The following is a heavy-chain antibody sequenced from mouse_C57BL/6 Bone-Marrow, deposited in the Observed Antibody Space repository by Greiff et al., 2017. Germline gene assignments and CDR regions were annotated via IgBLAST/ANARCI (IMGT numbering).Heavy chain of an antibody. CDR1: GYTFTDYY. V-gene: IGHV1-19*01. Sequence: EVQLQESGPVLVKPGASVKMSCKASGYTFTDYYMNWVKQSHGKSLEWIGVINPYNGGTSYNQKFKGKATLTVDKSSSTAYMELNSLTSEDSAVYYGARRRFCYAMDYWGQGTSVTVSS. CDR3: ARRRFCYAMDY. CDR2: INPYNGGT. J-gene: IGHJ4*01.